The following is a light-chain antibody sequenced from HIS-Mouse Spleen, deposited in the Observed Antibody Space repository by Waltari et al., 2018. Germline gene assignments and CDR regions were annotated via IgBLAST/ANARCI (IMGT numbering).Light chain of an antibody. CDR3: QQLNSYPPT. V-gene: IGKV1-9*01. J-gene: IGKJ1*01. CDR1: QGISSY. Sequence: DIQLTQSPSFLSASVGDRVTITCRARQGISSYLAWYQQKPGKAPKLLIYAASTLQSGVPSRFSGSGSGTGFTLTISSLQPEDFATYYCQQLNSYPPTFGQGTKVEIK. CDR2: AAS.